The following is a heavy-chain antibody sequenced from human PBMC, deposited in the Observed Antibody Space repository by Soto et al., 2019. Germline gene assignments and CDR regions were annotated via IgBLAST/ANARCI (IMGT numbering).Heavy chain of an antibody. CDR3: ASNRGVTDYYYYYMDV. D-gene: IGHD3-10*01. Sequence: ASVKVSCKASGYTFTSYGISWVRQAPGQGLEWMGWISAYNGNTNYAQKLKGRVTMTTDTSTSTAYMELRSLRSDDTAVYYCASNRGVTDYYYYYMDVWGKGTTVTVSS. J-gene: IGHJ6*03. V-gene: IGHV1-18*01. CDR1: GYTFTSYG. CDR2: ISAYNGNT.